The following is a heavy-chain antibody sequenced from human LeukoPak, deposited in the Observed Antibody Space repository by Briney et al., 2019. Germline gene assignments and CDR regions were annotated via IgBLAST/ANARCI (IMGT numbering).Heavy chain of an antibody. J-gene: IGHJ4*02. V-gene: IGHV3-23*01. CDR2: ITGSGGST. Sequence: GGSLRLSCAASGFTFSNYAMSWVRQAPGKGLEWVSTITGSGGSTFYADSVKGRFTISRDNSKNTLYVQMNSLRVEDTAVYYCAKHRFESGGYHSTDWGQGTLVTVSS. CDR3: AKHRFESGGYHSTD. D-gene: IGHD3-22*01. CDR1: GFTFSNYA.